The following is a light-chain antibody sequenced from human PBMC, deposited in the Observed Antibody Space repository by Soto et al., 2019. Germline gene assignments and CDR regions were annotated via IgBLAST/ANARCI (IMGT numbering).Light chain of an antibody. CDR2: ATS. CDR1: QSISNY. J-gene: IGKJ3*01. V-gene: IGKV1-39*01. Sequence: DIQMTQSPSSLSASVGDRVTITCRASQSISNYLNWYQHKPGKAPKLLIYATSSLQSGVPSRFSGSGSGTDFTLTISSLQPKDFATYCSQQSYNTHFFTFGPGTKVDI. CDR3: QQSYNTHFFT.